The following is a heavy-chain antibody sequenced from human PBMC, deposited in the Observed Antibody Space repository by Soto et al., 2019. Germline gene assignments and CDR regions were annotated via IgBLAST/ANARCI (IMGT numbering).Heavy chain of an antibody. V-gene: IGHV4-30-2*01. CDR3: ARHAYSSSWYRLPFDS. CDR1: GGSISRGGYS. J-gene: IGHJ4*02. CDR2: IYHSGST. D-gene: IGHD6-13*01. Sequence: PSSTLSVTCAVSGGSISRGGYSWCWIRQPPGKGLEWIRYIYHSGSTYYNPSFKSRVTISVHTAKNQFSLKLNSVTAADTAVYHCARHAYSSSWYRLPFDSWGQGTLVTVSS.